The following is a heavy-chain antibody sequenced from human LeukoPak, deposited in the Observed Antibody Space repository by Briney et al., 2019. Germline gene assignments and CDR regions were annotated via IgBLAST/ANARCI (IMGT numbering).Heavy chain of an antibody. CDR1: GGSISSGGYS. D-gene: IGHD3-22*01. V-gene: IGHV4-30-2*01. CDR2: IYHSGST. J-gene: IGHJ4*02. Sequence: SQTLSLTCAVSGGSISSGGYSWSWIRQPPGKGLEWIGYIYHSGSTYYNPSLKSRVTISVDRSKNQFSLKLSSVTAADTAVYYCARAYYYDSSGFFYFDYWGQGTLVTVSS. CDR3: ARAYYYDSSGFFYFDY.